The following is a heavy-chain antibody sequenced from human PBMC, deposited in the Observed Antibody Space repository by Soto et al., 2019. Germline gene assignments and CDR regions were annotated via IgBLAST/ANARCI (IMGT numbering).Heavy chain of an antibody. CDR2: IIPIFGTA. D-gene: IGHD2-2*02. V-gene: IGHV1-69*13. J-gene: IGHJ6*02. CDR3: AREQCSSTSCYMPYYYGMDV. Sequence: SVKVSCKASGGTFSSYAISWVRQAPGQGLEWMGGIIPIFGTANYAQKFQGRVTITADESTSTAYMELSSLRSEDTAVYYCAREQCSSTSCYMPYYYGMDVWGQGTTVTVSS. CDR1: GGTFSSYA.